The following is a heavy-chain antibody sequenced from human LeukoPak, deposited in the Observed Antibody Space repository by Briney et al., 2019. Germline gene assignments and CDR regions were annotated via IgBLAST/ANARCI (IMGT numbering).Heavy chain of an antibody. D-gene: IGHD1-26*01. CDR3: ARGGGSPEF. V-gene: IGHV4-59*01. Sequence: SETLSLTCSVSGGSISSYYWSWIRHPPGKGLEWIGYIYYSGSTKYNPSLESRVTISVDTSKSQFALKLSSVTTADTAVYYCARGGGSPEFWGQGTQVTVSS. J-gene: IGHJ4*02. CDR1: GGSISSYY. CDR2: IYYSGST.